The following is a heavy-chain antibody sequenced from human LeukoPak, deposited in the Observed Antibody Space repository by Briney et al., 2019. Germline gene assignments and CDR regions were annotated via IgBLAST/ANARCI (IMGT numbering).Heavy chain of an antibody. CDR2: IYPGDSDT. CDR3: ARRPAYTKSWLY. CDR1: GYNFASYW. Sequence: GESLKISCKGSGYNFASYWIGWVRQMPGKGLECMGIIYPGDSDTKYSPSFQGQVTISADKSINTAYLQWSSLEASDTAIYYCARRPAYTKSWLYWGQGTLVTVSS. V-gene: IGHV5-51*01. J-gene: IGHJ4*02. D-gene: IGHD6-13*01.